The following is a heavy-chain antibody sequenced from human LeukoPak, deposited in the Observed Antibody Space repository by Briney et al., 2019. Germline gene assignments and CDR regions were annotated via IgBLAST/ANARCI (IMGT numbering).Heavy chain of an antibody. V-gene: IGHV3-30*18. CDR2: ISYDGSNK. D-gene: IGHD2-15*01. CDR3: AKGPPPYCSGGSCYSTLGYYYGMDV. CDR1: GFTFSSYG. J-gene: IGHJ6*02. Sequence: GGSLRLSCVASGFTFSSYGMHWVRQAPGKGLEWVAVISYDGSNKYYADSVKGRFTISRDNSKNTLYLQMNSLRAEDTAVYYCAKGPPPYCSGGSCYSTLGYYYGMDVWGQGTTVTVSS.